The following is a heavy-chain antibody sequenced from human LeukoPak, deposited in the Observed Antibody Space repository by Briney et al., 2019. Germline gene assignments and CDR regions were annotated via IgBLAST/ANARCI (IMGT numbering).Heavy chain of an antibody. CDR1: GYTLTELS. CDR3: ATDKGSGYDLDY. V-gene: IGHV1-24*01. D-gene: IGHD5-12*01. CDR2: FDPEDGET. Sequence: SVKLSCKVSGYTLTELSIHWGPHAPGKGHGWRGGFDPEDGETIYAQNFQGRVTMTEDTSKDPAYMDLSSVRSEDTAVYYCATDKGSGYDLDYWGQGTLVTVSS. J-gene: IGHJ4*02.